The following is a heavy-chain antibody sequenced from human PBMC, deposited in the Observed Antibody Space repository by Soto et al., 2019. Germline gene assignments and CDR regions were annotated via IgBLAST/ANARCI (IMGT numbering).Heavy chain of an antibody. V-gene: IGHV1-2*04. CDR3: ARNGGGSCYPECYGMDV. D-gene: IGHD2-15*01. CDR1: GYTFTGYY. CDR2: INPNSGGT. Sequence: QVQLVQSGAEVKKPGASVKVSCKASGYTFTGYYMHWVRQAPGQGLEWMGWINPNSGGTNYAQKFQGWVTMTRDTSISTAYMELSRLRSDDTAVYYGARNGGGSCYPECYGMDVWGQGTTVTVSS. J-gene: IGHJ6*02.